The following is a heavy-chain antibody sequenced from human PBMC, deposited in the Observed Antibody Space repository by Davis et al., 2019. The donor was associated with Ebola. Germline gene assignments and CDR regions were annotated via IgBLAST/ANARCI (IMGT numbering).Heavy chain of an antibody. CDR2: LNPHSGDT. CDR3: ARGPTDPSGG. D-gene: IGHD3-16*01. Sequence: ASVKVSCKASGYMFTSYGINWVRQAPGQGLEWMGWLNPHSGDTGFAQKFQGRVTMTRNTSISTAYMELSSLRSEDTAVYYCARGPTDPSGGWGQGTLVTVSS. V-gene: IGHV1-8*02. J-gene: IGHJ4*02. CDR1: GYMFTSYG.